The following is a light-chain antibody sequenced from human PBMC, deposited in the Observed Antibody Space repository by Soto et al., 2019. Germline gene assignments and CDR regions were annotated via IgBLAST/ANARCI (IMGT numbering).Light chain of an antibody. CDR3: CSYAGIYTLV. V-gene: IGLV2-11*01. CDR2: DVS. J-gene: IGLJ2*01. CDR1: SSDVGGYNY. Sequence: QSALTQPRSVSGSPGQSVTIAYTGTSSDVGGYNYVSWYQQHPGKAPKLMIYDVSKRPSGVPDRFSGSKSGNTASLSISGLQAEDEADYYCCSYAGIYTLVFGGGTKLTVL.